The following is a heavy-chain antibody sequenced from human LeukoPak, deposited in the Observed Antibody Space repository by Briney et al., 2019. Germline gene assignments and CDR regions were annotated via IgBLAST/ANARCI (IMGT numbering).Heavy chain of an antibody. V-gene: IGHV1-2*02. CDR1: GYTFTGYY. D-gene: IGHD2-15*01. J-gene: IGHJ4*02. CDR3: ARSGRRCSGGSCYYWENY. Sequence: ASVKVSCKASGYTFTGYYMHWVRQAPGQGLEWMGWINPNSGGTNYAQKLQGRVTMTRDTSISTAYMELSRLRSDDTAVYYCARSGRRCSGGSCYYWENYWGQGTLVTVSS. CDR2: INPNSGGT.